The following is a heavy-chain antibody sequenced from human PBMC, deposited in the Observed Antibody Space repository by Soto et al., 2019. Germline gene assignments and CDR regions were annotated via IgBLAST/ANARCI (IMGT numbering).Heavy chain of an antibody. D-gene: IGHD6-13*01. CDR1: GFSLSTSGMC. V-gene: IGHV2-70*20. CDR2: IDWHDDK. CDR3: ARITVAAAGFYGMDV. J-gene: IGHJ6*02. Sequence: SGPTLVNPTQTLTLTCTFSGFSLSTSGMCVGWVRQPPGKALEWLALIDWHDDKYYRTSLKTRLTISKDTSKNHVVLTMSNMDPVDTATYYCARITVAAAGFYGMDVWGQGTTVTVS.